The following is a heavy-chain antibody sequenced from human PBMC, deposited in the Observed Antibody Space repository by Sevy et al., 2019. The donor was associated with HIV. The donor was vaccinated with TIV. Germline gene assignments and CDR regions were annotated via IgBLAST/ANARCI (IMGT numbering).Heavy chain of an antibody. Sequence: GGSLRLSCAASGFTFSDDYMSWIRQAPGKGLEWVSHISSSGSSIYYADSVKGRFTISRDNAKNSLYLQINSLRAEDTAVYYCAKSGRSGGTCAYSWGQGTLVTVSS. CDR3: AKSGRSGGTCAYS. J-gene: IGHJ5*02. D-gene: IGHD2-15*01. V-gene: IGHV3-11*01. CDR1: GFTFSDDY. CDR2: ISSSGSSI.